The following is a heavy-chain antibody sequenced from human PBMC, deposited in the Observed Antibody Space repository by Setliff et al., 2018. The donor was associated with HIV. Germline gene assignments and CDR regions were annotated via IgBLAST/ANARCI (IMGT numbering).Heavy chain of an antibody. J-gene: IGHJ2*01. CDR2: IKSKTDGGTT. D-gene: IGHD3-22*01. Sequence: TGESLKISCAASGFTFSNAWMSWIRQAPGKGLEWVGRIKSKTDGGTTDYAAPVKGRFTISRDDSKNTLYLQMNSLKTEDTAVYYCTTRGITMIVVVITYYWYFDLWGRGTLVTVSS. CDR3: TTRGITMIVVVITYYWYFDL. V-gene: IGHV3-15*01. CDR1: GFTFSNAW.